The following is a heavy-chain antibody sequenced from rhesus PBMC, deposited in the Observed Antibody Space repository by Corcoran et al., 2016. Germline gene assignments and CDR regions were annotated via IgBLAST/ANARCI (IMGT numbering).Heavy chain of an antibody. CDR1: GGSISSSNW. D-gene: IGHD6-43*01. Sequence: QVQLQESGPAVVKPSETLSLPCAVSGGSISSSNWWDWIRQSPGKGLEWSGGIYGSAASTGYTPSLKSRVTLSIDTSKNHFSLKLSSVTAADPAVYFCARHLGSSYGWRFDVWGAGVLVTVSS. CDR3: ARHLGSSYGWRFDV. V-gene: IGHV4-93*02. CDR2: IYGSAAST. J-gene: IGHJ5-1*01.